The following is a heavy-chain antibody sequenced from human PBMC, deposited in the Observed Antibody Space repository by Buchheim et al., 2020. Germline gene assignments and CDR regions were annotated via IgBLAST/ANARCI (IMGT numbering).Heavy chain of an antibody. CDR3: ARVYYNDSSLDY. Sequence: QVQLQEAGPGLVKPSETLSLTCTVSGASMNNYYWSWIRQPPGKALEWIGYIFYSGGTKHNPSLTSRVTISVDTSTTQFSLKLRSVTAADTAVYYCARVYYNDSSLDYWGQGTL. CDR2: IFYSGGT. V-gene: IGHV4-59*01. D-gene: IGHD3-22*01. CDR1: GASMNNYY. J-gene: IGHJ4*02.